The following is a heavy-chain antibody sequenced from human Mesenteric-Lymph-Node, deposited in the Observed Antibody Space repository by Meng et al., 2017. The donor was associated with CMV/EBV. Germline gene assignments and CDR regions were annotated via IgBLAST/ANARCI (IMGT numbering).Heavy chain of an antibody. CDR3: ARGGSTYFDY. Sequence: GESLKISCAASGFTFSSYSMNWVRQAPGKGLEWVSSISSSSTYIYYADSVKGRFTISRDNAKNSLYLQMNSLRAEDTALYYCARGGSTYFDYWGQGTLVTVSS. V-gene: IGHV3-21*01. CDR1: GFTFSSYS. J-gene: IGHJ4*02. CDR2: ISSSSTYI. D-gene: IGHD1-1*01.